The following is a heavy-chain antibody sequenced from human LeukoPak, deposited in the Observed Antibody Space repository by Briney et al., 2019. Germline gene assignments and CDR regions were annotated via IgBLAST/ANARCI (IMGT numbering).Heavy chain of an antibody. J-gene: IGHJ4*02. CDR2: ISYNGGKI. V-gene: IGHV3-30*02. CDR3: AKVAGNIYYFDY. CDR1: GFSFSIYG. Sequence: PGGSLILSCAASGFSFSIYGMQWVRQAPDKGLEWVTYISYNGGKIHYSDSVKGRFTISRDNFKNTLYLQMNSLRAEDTAVYYCAKVAGNIYYFDYWGQGALVTVSS. D-gene: IGHD4-23*01.